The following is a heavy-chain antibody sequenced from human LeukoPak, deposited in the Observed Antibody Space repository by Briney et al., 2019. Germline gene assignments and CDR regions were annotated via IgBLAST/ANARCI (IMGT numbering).Heavy chain of an antibody. D-gene: IGHD3-22*01. V-gene: IGHV1-8*01. J-gene: IGHJ4*02. CDR1: GYTFTSYD. CDR2: MNPNSGNT. CDR3: ARAATYYYDSSGYGGEDY. Sequence: ASVKVSCKASGYTFTSYDINWVRQATGQGLEWMGWMNPNSGNTGYAQKFQGRVTMTRNTSISTAYMELSGLRSEDTAVYYCARAATYYYDSSGYGGEDYWGQGTLVTVSS.